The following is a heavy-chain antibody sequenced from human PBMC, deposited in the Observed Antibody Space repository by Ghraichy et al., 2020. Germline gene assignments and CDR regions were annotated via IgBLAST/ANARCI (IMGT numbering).Heavy chain of an antibody. Sequence: GGSLRLSCAASGFTFSTYAMSWVRQAPGKGLEWVSVINDSGGNTYYADSVKGRFTVSRDNSKNTLYLQMHSLRVEDTAVYYCATYYYDGRGRRFDYWGQGTLVTVSS. D-gene: IGHD3-22*01. CDR3: ATYYYDGRGRRFDY. CDR2: INDSGGNT. V-gene: IGHV3-23*01. CDR1: GFTFSTYA. J-gene: IGHJ4*02.